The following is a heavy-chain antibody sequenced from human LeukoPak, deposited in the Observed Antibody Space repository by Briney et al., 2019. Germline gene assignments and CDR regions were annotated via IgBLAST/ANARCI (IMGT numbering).Heavy chain of an antibody. CDR1: GFTFSSYA. V-gene: IGHV3-23*01. CDR3: AKDSKIVGATFRSYHYMDV. CDR2: IRGSGDRT. Sequence: GGSLRLSSAASGFTFSSYAMSWVRQAPGKGLEWVSAIRGSGDRTHYADSVKGRFTISRDNSKNTLYLQMNSLRAEDTAVYYCAKDSKIVGATFRSYHYMDVWGKGTAVTVSS. J-gene: IGHJ6*03. D-gene: IGHD1-26*01.